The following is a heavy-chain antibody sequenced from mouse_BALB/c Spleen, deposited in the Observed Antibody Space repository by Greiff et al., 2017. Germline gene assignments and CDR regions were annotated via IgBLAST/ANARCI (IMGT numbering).Heavy chain of an antibody. D-gene: IGHD1-1*01. V-gene: IGHV3-8*02. CDR2: ISYSGST. CDR1: GDSITSGY. Sequence: EVMLVESGPSLVKPSQTLSLTCSVTGDSITSGYWNWIRKFPGNKLEYKGYISYSGSTYYNPSLKSRISITRDTSKNQYYLQLNSVTTEDTATYYCARRTVVADWYFDVWGAGTTVTVSS. CDR3: ARRTVVADWYFDV. J-gene: IGHJ1*01.